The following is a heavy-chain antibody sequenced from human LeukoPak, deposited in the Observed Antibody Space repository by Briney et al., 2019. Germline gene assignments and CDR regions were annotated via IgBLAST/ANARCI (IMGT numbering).Heavy chain of an antibody. V-gene: IGHV1-69*01. D-gene: IGHD1-7*01. CDR1: GGSFSNYA. CDR2: IIPMFGTA. J-gene: IGHJ6*02. CDR3: ARARSDNWNYVSNGMDV. Sequence: SVKVSCKASGGSFSNYAVSWMRQAPGQGLEWMGGIIPMFGTANYAQKFQGRVTITADESTSTAYMELSSLRSEDTAVYYCARARSDNWNYVSNGMDVWGQGTTVTVSS.